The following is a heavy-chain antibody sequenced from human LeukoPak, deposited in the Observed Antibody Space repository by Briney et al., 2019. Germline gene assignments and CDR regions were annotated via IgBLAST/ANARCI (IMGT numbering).Heavy chain of an antibody. CDR3: ARDQKGIAAAGGSRHERVFDY. V-gene: IGHV1-69*04. D-gene: IGHD6-13*01. J-gene: IGHJ4*02. Sequence: SVKVSCKASGGTFSSYAISWVRQAPGQGLEWMGRIIPILGIANYAQKFQGRVTITADKSTSTAYMELSSLRSEDTAVYYCARDQKGIAAAGGSRHERVFDYWGQGTLVTVSS. CDR2: IIPILGIA. CDR1: GGTFSSYA.